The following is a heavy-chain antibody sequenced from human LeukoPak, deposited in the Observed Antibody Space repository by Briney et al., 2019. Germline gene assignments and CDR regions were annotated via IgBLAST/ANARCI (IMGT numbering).Heavy chain of an antibody. CDR1: GFSFRNSW. Sequence: GGSLRLSCAASGFSFRNSWMSWVRQIPGKGLEWVSVIYSGGSTYYADSVKGRFTISRDTSKNTLFLQMNSLRAEDTAIYYCAREICSSASCYHGYWGQGTLVTVSS. CDR2: IYSGGST. J-gene: IGHJ4*02. CDR3: AREICSSASCYHGY. D-gene: IGHD2-2*01. V-gene: IGHV3-53*01.